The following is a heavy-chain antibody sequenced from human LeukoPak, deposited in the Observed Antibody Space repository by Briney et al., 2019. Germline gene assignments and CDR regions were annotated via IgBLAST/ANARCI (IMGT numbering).Heavy chain of an antibody. Sequence: PGGSLRLSCAASGFTFNSYDMVWVRQAPGKGLEWVSYISPSGSVMSYSDSVKGRFTVSRDNAKNLMYLQMSSLRAEDTAVYYCARNGGGLGIWGQGTMVSVSS. CDR2: ISPSGSVM. CDR1: GFTFNSYD. V-gene: IGHV3-48*03. D-gene: IGHD2-15*01. CDR3: ARNGGGLGI. J-gene: IGHJ3*02.